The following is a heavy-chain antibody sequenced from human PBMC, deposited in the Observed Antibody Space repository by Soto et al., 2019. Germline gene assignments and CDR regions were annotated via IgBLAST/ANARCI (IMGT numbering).Heavy chain of an antibody. D-gene: IGHD1-7*01. CDR3: VRGGWALELRAAFDI. CDR1: GFTFSSYA. V-gene: IGHV3-30-3*01. Sequence: QVQLVESGGGVVQPGRSLRLSCAASGFTFSSYAMHWVRQAPGKGLEWVAVISYDGSNKYYADSVKGRFTISRDNSKNTLYLQMNSLRAEDTAVYYCVRGGWALELRAAFDIWGQGTMVTVSS. J-gene: IGHJ3*02. CDR2: ISYDGSNK.